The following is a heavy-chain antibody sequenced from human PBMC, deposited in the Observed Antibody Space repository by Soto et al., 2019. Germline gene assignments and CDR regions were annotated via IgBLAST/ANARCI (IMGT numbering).Heavy chain of an antibody. CDR3: ARGFGDYGHYRDFDS. V-gene: IGHV4-4*07. J-gene: IGHJ4*01. CDR1: GGSIGNYY. CDR2: IYSSGNA. Sequence: SETMSLTYAVSGGSIGNYYWSWIGQPAGKGLEWIGGIYSSGNANYNPSLKSRVTMSVDTHKNQFSLKLGSVSAADTAVYYCARGFGDYGHYRDFDSWGHGTLGTVS. D-gene: IGHD4-17*01.